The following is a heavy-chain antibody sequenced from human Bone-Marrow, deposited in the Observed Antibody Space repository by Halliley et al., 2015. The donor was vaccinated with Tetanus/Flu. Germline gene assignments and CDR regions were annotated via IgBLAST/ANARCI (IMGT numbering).Heavy chain of an antibody. Sequence: NQHYAESVRGRFTISRDNSKNTLFLQINTLKPEDTAVYFCARDHRGYYNSLTGYAQGGYYGMGVWGQGTTVTVSS. J-gene: IGHJ6*02. CDR3: ARDHRGYYNSLTGYAQGGYYGMGV. CDR2: NQ. V-gene: IGHV3-30-3*01. D-gene: IGHD3-9*01.